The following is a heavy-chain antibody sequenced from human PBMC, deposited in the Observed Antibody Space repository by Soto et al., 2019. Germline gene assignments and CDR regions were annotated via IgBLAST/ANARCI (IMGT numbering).Heavy chain of an antibody. Sequence: PGGSLRLSCAASGFTFSSYAMHWVRQAPGKGLEWVAVISYDGSNKYYADSVKGRFTISRDNSKNTLYLQMNSLRAEDTAVYYCARVFSDGSSGYYSELFDYWGQGTLVTVSS. D-gene: IGHD3-22*01. CDR3: ARVFSDGSSGYYSELFDY. CDR2: ISYDGSNK. J-gene: IGHJ4*02. V-gene: IGHV3-30-3*01. CDR1: GFTFSSYA.